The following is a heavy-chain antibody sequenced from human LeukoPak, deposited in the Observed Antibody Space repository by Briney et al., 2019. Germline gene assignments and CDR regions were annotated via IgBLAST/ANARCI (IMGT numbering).Heavy chain of an antibody. Sequence: SVKVSCKASGGTFSSYAISWVRQAPGQGLEWMGGIIPIFGTANYAQKFQGRVTITADESTSTAYMELSSLRSEDTAVYYCARLAPVYYCINGVCPFDSWGQGTLVTVSS. CDR3: ARLAPVYYCINGVCPFDS. CDR2: IIPIFGTA. D-gene: IGHD2-8*01. J-gene: IGHJ4*02. V-gene: IGHV1-69*13. CDR1: GGTFSSYA.